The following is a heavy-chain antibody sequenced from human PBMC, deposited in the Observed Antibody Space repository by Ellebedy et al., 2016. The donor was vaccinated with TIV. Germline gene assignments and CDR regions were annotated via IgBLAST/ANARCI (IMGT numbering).Heavy chain of an antibody. CDR2: IKQDGSEK. Sequence: GESLKISXAASGFTFSSYWMSWVRQAPGKGLEWVANIKQDGSEKYYVDSVKGRFTISRDNAKNSLSLQMNSLRAEDTAVYYCTRTPYSSGWNWGQGTLVTVSS. CDR1: GFTFSSYW. V-gene: IGHV3-7*01. CDR3: TRTPYSSGWN. D-gene: IGHD6-19*01. J-gene: IGHJ4*02.